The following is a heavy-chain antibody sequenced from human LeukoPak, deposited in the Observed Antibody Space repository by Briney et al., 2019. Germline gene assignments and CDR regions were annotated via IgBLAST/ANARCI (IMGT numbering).Heavy chain of an antibody. Sequence: APVKVSCKASGYTFTSYDINWVRQATGQGLEWMGWMNPNSGNTGYAQKFQGRVTMTRNTSISTAYTELSSLRSEDTAVYYCARELGYCSGGSCYTHDAFDIWGQGTMVTVSS. D-gene: IGHD2-15*01. J-gene: IGHJ3*02. V-gene: IGHV1-8*01. CDR3: ARELGYCSGGSCYTHDAFDI. CDR1: GYTFTSYD. CDR2: MNPNSGNT.